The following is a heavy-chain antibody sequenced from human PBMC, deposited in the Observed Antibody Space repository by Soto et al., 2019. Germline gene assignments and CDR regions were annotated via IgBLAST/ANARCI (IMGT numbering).Heavy chain of an antibody. CDR2: MYHSGST. CDR3: ARDTFNSSGSFLGDWWFDP. J-gene: IGHJ5*02. CDR1: GGSISSGGYS. V-gene: IGHV4-30-2*01. D-gene: IGHD6-19*01. Sequence: PSETLSLTCAVSGGSISSGGYSWSWIRQPPGKGLEWIGYMYHSGSTNYNPSLKSRVTISVDTSKNQFSLKLSSVTAADTAVYYCARDTFNSSGSFLGDWWFDPWGQGTLVTVSS.